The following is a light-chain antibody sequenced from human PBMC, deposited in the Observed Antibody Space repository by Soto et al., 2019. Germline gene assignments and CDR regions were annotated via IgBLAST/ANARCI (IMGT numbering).Light chain of an antibody. CDR1: SSDVGVYDY. CDR2: GVS. CDR3: CSYAGGYTDV. Sequence: QSALTQPRSVSGSPGQSVTISCTGTSSDVGVYDYVSWYQQHPGKAPKLMIYGVSKRPSGVPDRFSGSKSGNTASLTISGLQAEDEADYYCCSYAGGYTDVFGTGTKLTVL. J-gene: IGLJ1*01. V-gene: IGLV2-11*01.